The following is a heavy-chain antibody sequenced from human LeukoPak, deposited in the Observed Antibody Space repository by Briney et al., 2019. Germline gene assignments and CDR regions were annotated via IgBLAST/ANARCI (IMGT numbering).Heavy chain of an antibody. Sequence: GGSLRLSCAASGFTFSSYAMHWVRQAPGKGLEWVAVIWYDGSNKYYADSVKGRFTISRDNSKNTLYLQMNRLRAEDTAVYYCARGDSGLGYFDYWGQGTLVTVSS. J-gene: IGHJ4*02. CDR2: IWYDGSNK. V-gene: IGHV3-33*08. CDR3: ARGDSGLGYFDY. D-gene: IGHD6-19*01. CDR1: GFTFSSYA.